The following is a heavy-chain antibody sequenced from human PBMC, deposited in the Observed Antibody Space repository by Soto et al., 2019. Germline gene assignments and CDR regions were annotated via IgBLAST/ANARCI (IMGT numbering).Heavy chain of an antibody. CDR1: GFSFSTYW. J-gene: IGHJ3*02. V-gene: IGHV3-7*01. CDR3: VREGRLLGAFDI. D-gene: IGHD2-15*01. Sequence: GGSLRLSCAAFGFSFSTYWMNWVRQAPGKGLEWVADIKQDGSKKSYVDSVKGRFTISRDNAKNSLYLQMNSLRGEDTAVYYCVREGRLLGAFDIWGQGTMVTVSS. CDR2: IKQDGSKK.